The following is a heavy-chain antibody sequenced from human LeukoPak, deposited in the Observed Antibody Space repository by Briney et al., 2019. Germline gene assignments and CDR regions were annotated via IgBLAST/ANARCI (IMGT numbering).Heavy chain of an antibody. J-gene: IGHJ6*03. D-gene: IGHD6-6*01. Sequence: SETLSLTCTVSGGSISSYYWSWIRQPPGKGLEWIGYIYTSGSTNYNPSLKSRVTISVDTSKNQFSLKLSSVTAADTAVYYCARRSIAARPRDYYYYMDVWGKGTTVTVSS. CDR3: ARRSIAARPRDYYYYMDV. CDR1: GGSISSYY. V-gene: IGHV4-4*09. CDR2: IYTSGST.